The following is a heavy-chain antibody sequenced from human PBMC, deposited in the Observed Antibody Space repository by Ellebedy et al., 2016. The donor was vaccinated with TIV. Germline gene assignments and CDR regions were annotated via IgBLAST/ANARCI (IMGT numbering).Heavy chain of an antibody. J-gene: IGHJ4*02. Sequence: SETLSLTCAVYGGSFNDYYWSWIRQPPGKGLEWIGEINHSGSTNHNPSLKSRVTISVDTSKNQFSLTLSSVSAADTAVYYCARLVAVTGTTDYFDYWGQGILVTVSS. CDR2: INHSGST. D-gene: IGHD1-7*01. CDR1: GGSFNDYY. CDR3: ARLVAVTGTTDYFDY. V-gene: IGHV4-34*01.